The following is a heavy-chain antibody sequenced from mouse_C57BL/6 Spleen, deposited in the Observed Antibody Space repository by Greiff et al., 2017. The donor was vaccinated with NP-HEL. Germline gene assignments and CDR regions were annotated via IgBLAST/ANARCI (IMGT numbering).Heavy chain of an antibody. V-gene: IGHV1-19*01. Sequence: EVQLQQSGPVLVKPGASVKMSCKASGYTFTDYYMNWVKQSHGKSLEWIGVINPYNGGTSYNQKFKGKATLTVDKSSSTAYMELNSLTSEDSAVYYWARFPMTTVVARYFDVWGTGTTVTVSS. CDR1: GYTFTDYY. J-gene: IGHJ1*03. CDR2: INPYNGGT. CDR3: ARFPMTTVVARYFDV. D-gene: IGHD1-1*01.